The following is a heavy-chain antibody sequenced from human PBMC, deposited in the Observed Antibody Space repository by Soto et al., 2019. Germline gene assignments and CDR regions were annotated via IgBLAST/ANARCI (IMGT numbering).Heavy chain of an antibody. CDR2: ISYDGSNK. V-gene: IGHV3-30*18. J-gene: IGHJ6*02. CDR1: GFTFSSYG. CDR3: PNARGCTQPYYYYGMDV. D-gene: IGHD2-2*01. Sequence: PGGSLRLSCAASGFTFSSYGMHWVRQAPGKGLEWLAVISYDGSNKYYADSVKGRFTISRDNSKNTLYLQMNSLRAEDTAVYYCPNARGCTQPYYYYGMDVWGQGTTVTVSS.